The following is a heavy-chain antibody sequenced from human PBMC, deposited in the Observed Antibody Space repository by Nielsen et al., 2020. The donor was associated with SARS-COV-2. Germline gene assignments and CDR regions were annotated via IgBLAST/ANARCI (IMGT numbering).Heavy chain of an antibody. V-gene: IGHV4-39*02. Sequence: SETLSLTYTVSGGPLSSRNYYWGWIRQPPGKGLEWIGTIYYSGSVSYNPSLRSRVTISVDTSKKHFSLKLTSVTAADTAVYFCARGDIAVVPAAMFRGDDAFDIWGQGTMVRVS. CDR3: ARGDIAVVPAAMFRGDDAFDI. D-gene: IGHD2-2*01. CDR1: GGPLSSRNYY. CDR2: IYYSGSV. J-gene: IGHJ3*02.